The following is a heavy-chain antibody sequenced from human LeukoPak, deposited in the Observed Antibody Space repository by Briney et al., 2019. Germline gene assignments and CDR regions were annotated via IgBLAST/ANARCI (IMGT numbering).Heavy chain of an antibody. CDR2: ISGSGTST. D-gene: IGHD6-13*01. CDR3: AKESIAAAGTFLDY. CDR1: GFSFSSYA. Sequence: GGSLRLSCAASGFSFSSYAMNWVRQAPGKGLEWVAAISGSGTSTYYADSVKGRFTVSRDNSRKTLYLQMNSLRAEDTAVYYCAKESIAAAGTFLDYWGQGTLVTVSS. V-gene: IGHV3-23*01. J-gene: IGHJ4*02.